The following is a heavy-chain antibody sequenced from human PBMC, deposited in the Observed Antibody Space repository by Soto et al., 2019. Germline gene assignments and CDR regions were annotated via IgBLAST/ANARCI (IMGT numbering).Heavy chain of an antibody. CDR2: ISYDGSNK. J-gene: IGHJ4*02. V-gene: IGHV3-30-3*01. D-gene: IGHD3-16*01. Sequence: QVQLVESGGGVVQPGRSLRLCCAASGFTFSSYAMHWVRQAPGKGLEWVAVISYDGSNKYYADSVKGRFTISRDNSKNTLYLQMNSLRAEDTAVYYCARDGATFDYWGQGTLVTVSS. CDR3: ARDGATFDY. CDR1: GFTFSSYA.